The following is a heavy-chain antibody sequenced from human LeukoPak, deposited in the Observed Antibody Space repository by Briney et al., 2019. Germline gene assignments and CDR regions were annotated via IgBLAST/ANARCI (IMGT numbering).Heavy chain of an antibody. CDR2: INPNSGGT. V-gene: IGHV1-2*02. Sequence: ASVKVSCKASGGTFSSYAISWVRQAPGQGLEWMGWINPNSGGTNYAQKFQGRVTMTRDTSISTAYMEQSRLRSDDTAVYYCARGFLGSSWFYYYYYYMDVWGKGTTVTVSS. J-gene: IGHJ6*03. CDR1: GGTFSSYA. CDR3: ARGFLGSSWFYYYYYYMDV. D-gene: IGHD6-13*01.